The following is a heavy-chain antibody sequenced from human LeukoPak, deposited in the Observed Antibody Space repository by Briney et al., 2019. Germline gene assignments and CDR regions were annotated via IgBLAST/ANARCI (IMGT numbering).Heavy chain of an antibody. D-gene: IGHD1-26*01. CDR3: ATVVPTSGIHLNPFDS. Sequence: SETLSLTCAVSGYSISSSNWWGWIRQPPGKGLEWIGYIYYSGSTYYNPSLKSRVTMSVDTSKNHFSLKLSPVTAVDTAVYYSATVVPTSGIHLNPFDSWGQEPWSPSPQ. J-gene: IGHJ4*01. CDR2: IYYSGST. V-gene: IGHV4-28*03. CDR1: GYSISSSNW.